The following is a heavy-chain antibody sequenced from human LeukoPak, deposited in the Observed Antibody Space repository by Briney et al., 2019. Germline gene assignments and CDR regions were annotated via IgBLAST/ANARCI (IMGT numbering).Heavy chain of an antibody. D-gene: IGHD6-19*01. V-gene: IGHV3-53*01. J-gene: IGHJ4*02. CDR3: AGRRSSGWYAY. CDR1: GFTFSSYA. Sequence: QPGGSLRLSCAASGFTFSSYAMHWVRQAPGKGLEWVSVIYDSGTTYYADSVKGRFLIFRDTSKNTVDLQMNSLRVEDTAVYYCAGRRSSGWYAYWGQGTLVTVSS. CDR2: IYDSGTT.